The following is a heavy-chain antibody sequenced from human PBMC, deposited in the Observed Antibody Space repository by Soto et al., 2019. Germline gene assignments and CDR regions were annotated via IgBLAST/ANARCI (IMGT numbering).Heavy chain of an antibody. Sequence: QLQLQESGPGLVKPSETLSLTCSVSGGSIGSSSYYWGWIRQPPGKGLEWIGTTSYSGTTYHNPSLKSRVTISVETSKTHFSLNLSSVTAADTAVYFCARNRHPIRYSNTWYFDYWCPGSLVTVSS. J-gene: IGHJ4*02. CDR3: ARNRHPIRYSNTWYFDY. D-gene: IGHD6-13*01. CDR2: TSYSGTT. V-gene: IGHV4-39*02. CDR1: GGSIGSSSYY.